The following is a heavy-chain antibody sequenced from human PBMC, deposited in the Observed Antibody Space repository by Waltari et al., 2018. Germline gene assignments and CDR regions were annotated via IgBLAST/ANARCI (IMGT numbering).Heavy chain of an antibody. J-gene: IGHJ6*03. D-gene: IGHD6-19*01. V-gene: IGHV3-23*03. CDR3: AKLGGLYASGWPDSTNYMAV. CDR2: ISSAGRT. CDR1: GLAFGTYG. Sequence: DVPVWESGGDFGKPGGYLGPSCAASGLAFGTYGLCVVGQVPGKGLECVSVISSAGRTNHADSVKGRFTISTDNSKKTVFLEMKSLRPDDTAIYYCAKLGGLYASGWPDSTNYMAVWGKGTTVTVSS.